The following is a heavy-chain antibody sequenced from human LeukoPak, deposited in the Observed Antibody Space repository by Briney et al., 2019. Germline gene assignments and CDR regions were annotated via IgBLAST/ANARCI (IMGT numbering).Heavy chain of an antibody. CDR2: IYYSGST. D-gene: IGHD6-13*01. V-gene: IGHV4-59*01. J-gene: IGHJ5*02. CDR1: GGSISSYY. CDR3: AREVSSSWYVYWFDP. Sequence: SETLSLTCTVSGGSISSYYWSWIRQPPGKGLGWIGYIYYSGSTNYNPSLKSRVTISVDTSKNQFSLKLSSVTAADTAVYYCAREVSSSWYVYWFDPWGQGTLVTVSS.